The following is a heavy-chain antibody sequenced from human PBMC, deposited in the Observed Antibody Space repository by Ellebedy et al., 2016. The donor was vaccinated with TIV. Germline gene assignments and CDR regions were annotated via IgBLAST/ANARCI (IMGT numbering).Heavy chain of an antibody. CDR1: GFTFSTYS. Sequence: GGSLRLSXAASGFTFSTYSMNWVRQAPGKGLEWVSYISSSSSTIYYADSVKGRFTISRDNAENSLYLQMNSLRAEDTAVYYCARKLGVPSFDYWGQGTLVTVSS. CDR2: ISSSSSTI. V-gene: IGHV3-48*01. CDR3: ARKLGVPSFDY. D-gene: IGHD3-3*02. J-gene: IGHJ4*02.